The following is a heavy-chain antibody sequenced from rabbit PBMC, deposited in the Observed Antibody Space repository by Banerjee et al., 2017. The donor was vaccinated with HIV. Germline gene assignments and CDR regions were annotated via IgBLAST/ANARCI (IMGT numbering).Heavy chain of an antibody. Sequence: QSLEESGGELVKPGASLTLTCTASGFSFSSSYYMCWVRQAPGKGLEWIGCIYTGSGSTYYASWAKGRFTISKTSSTTVTLQMTSLTAADTATYFCSRDRNGWDIYPYYYFNLWGQGTLVTVS. D-gene: IGHD4-1*01. CDR1: GFSFSSSYY. J-gene: IGHJ4*01. CDR3: SRDRNGWDIYPYYYFNL. V-gene: IGHV1S40*01. CDR2: IYTGSGST.